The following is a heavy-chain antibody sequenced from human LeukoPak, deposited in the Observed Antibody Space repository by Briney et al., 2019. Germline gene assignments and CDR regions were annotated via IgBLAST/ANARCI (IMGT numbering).Heavy chain of an antibody. CDR2: INPNSGDT. CDR3: ARKSTVRRTSEFDY. D-gene: IGHD3-10*02. Sequence: ASVKVSCKASGYTFTGYYMNWVRQNPGQGLECLGWINPNSGDTKYAQKFLGRVTMTSDTSINTGYMALSSLTSDDTAVYYCARKSTVRRTSEFDYWGQGSLVTVSS. J-gene: IGHJ4*02. V-gene: IGHV1-2*02. CDR1: GYTFTGYY.